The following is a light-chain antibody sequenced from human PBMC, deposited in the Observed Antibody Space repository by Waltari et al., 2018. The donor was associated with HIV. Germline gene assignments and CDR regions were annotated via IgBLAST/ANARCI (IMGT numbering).Light chain of an antibody. CDR2: KAS. CDR3: QQYNTDPYT. CDR1: QSISSW. J-gene: IGKJ2*01. V-gene: IGKV1-5*03. Sequence: DIQMTQSPSTLSASVGDRVTITCRASQSISSWLAWYQQKPGKAPKLLIYKASSLESGVPSRFSGSGSGTEFTLTISSLQPDDFATYYCQQYNTDPYTFGQGTKLAIK.